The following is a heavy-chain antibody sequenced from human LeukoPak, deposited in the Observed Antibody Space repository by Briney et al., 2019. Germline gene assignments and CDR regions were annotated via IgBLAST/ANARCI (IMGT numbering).Heavy chain of an antibody. CDR3: ARDKVQYYGSGSLTRSYYYYGMDV. V-gene: IGHV3-23*01. CDR1: GFTFSSYA. CDR2: ISGSGGST. J-gene: IGHJ6*02. D-gene: IGHD3-10*01. Sequence: GGSLRLSCAASGFTFSSYAMSWVRQAPGKGLEWVSAISGSGGSTYYADSVKGRFTISRDNSKNTLYLQMNILRAEDTAVYYCARDKVQYYGSGSLTRSYYYYGMDVWGQGTTVTVSS.